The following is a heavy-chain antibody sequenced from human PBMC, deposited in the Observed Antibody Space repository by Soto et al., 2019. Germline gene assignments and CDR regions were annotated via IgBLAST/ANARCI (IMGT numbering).Heavy chain of an antibody. Sequence: GSLRLSCAASGFTINYYAMYWVRQAPGKGLEWVSAISDSGDTTHYADSVKGRFTISRDTSKNTLYLQMNSLRAEDTAVYYCARGIILTGYYAFDYWGQGTLVTVSS. CDR1: GFTINYYA. CDR3: ARGIILTGYYAFDY. J-gene: IGHJ4*02. V-gene: IGHV3-23*01. CDR2: ISDSGDTT. D-gene: IGHD3-9*01.